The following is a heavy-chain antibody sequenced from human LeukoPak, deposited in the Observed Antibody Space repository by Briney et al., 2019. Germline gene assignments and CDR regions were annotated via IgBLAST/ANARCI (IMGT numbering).Heavy chain of an antibody. CDR2: IYHSGST. Sequence: SETLSLTCTVSGYSISSGCYWGWIRQPPGKGLEWIGSIYHSGSTYYNPSLKSRVTISVDTSKNQFSLKLSSVTAADTAVYYCAGIVAVVAATPKFDYWGQGTLVTVSS. J-gene: IGHJ4*02. CDR3: AGIVAVVAATPKFDY. D-gene: IGHD2-15*01. V-gene: IGHV4-38-2*02. CDR1: GYSISSGCY.